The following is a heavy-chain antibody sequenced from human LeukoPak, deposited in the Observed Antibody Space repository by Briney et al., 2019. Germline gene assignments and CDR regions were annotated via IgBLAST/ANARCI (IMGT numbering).Heavy chain of an antibody. D-gene: IGHD4-23*01. CDR3: ARDGGYGGNPNDAFDM. J-gene: IGHJ3*02. CDR2: ISGSGGST. CDR1: GFTFSSYG. V-gene: IGHV3-23*01. Sequence: PGRSLRLSCAASGFTFSSYGMHWVRQAPGKGLEWVSAISGSGGSTYYADSVKGRFTISRDNSKNTLYLQMNSLRAEDTAVYYCARDGGYGGNPNDAFDMWGQGTMVTVSS.